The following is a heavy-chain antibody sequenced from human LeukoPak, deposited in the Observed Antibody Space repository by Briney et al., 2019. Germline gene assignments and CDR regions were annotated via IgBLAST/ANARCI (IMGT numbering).Heavy chain of an antibody. CDR2: ISGTGGST. CDR3: AKGAVEMAPITVGLDV. CDR1: GFTFSNYA. Sequence: GGSLRLSCAASGFTFSNYAMSWVRQAPGKGLEWVSIISGTGGSTYYADSVKGRFTISRDNSKNTLYLQMNGLRAEDTAVYYCAKGAVEMAPITVGLDVWGQGTTVTVSS. D-gene: IGHD5-24*01. V-gene: IGHV3-23*01. J-gene: IGHJ6*02.